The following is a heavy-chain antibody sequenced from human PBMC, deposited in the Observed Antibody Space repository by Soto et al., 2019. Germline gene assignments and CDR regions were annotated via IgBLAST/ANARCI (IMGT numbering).Heavy chain of an antibody. V-gene: IGHV4-30-2*01. CDR1: GGSISSGGYS. D-gene: IGHD3-22*01. J-gene: IGHJ5*02. CDR2: IYHSGST. CDR3: ARSANDSSGYHIRENWFDP. Sequence: SETLSLTCAVSGGSISSGGYSWSWIRQPPGKGLEWIGYIYHSGSTYYNPSLKSRVTISVDRSKNQFSLKLSSVTAADTAVYYCARSANDSSGYHIRENWFDPWGQGTLITVSS.